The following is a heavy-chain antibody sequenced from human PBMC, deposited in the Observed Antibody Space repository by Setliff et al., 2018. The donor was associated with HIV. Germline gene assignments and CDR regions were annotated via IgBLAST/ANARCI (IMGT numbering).Heavy chain of an antibody. V-gene: IGHV1-18*01. Sequence: ASVKVSCKASGYSFINYGISWVRQAPGQGPERMGWISAYTGHTDYAPRLLGRVTMTTDTSTSTAYMELRSLTSEDTAIYYCARDFGGRWTFDYWGQGTLVTVS. CDR3: ARDFGGRWTFDY. D-gene: IGHD3-10*01. J-gene: IGHJ4*02. CDR2: ISAYTGHT. CDR1: GYSFINYG.